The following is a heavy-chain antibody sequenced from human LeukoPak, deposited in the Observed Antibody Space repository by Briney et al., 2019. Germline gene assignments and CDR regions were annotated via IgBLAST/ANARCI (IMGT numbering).Heavy chain of an antibody. Sequence: GSSVKVSCKASGGTFSSYAISWVRQATGQGLEWMGWMNPNSGNTGYAQKFQGRVTMTRNTSISTAYMELSSLRSEDTAVYYCARGFGMATIDYWGQGTLVTVSS. V-gene: IGHV1-8*02. J-gene: IGHJ4*02. D-gene: IGHD5-24*01. CDR2: MNPNSGNT. CDR3: ARGFGMATIDY. CDR1: GGTFSSYA.